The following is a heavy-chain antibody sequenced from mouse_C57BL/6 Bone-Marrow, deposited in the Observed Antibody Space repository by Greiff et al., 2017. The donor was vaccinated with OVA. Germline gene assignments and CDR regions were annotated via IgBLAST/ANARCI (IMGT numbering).Heavy chain of an antibody. Sequence: EVHLVESGGDLVKPGGSLKLSCAASGFTFSSYGMSWVRQTPDKRLEWVATISSGGSYTYYPDSVKGRFTISRDNAKNTLYLQMSSLKSEDTAMYYCARKNYGSSHYFDYWGQGTTLTVSS. CDR3: ARKNYGSSHYFDY. CDR1: GFTFSSYG. CDR2: ISSGGSYT. D-gene: IGHD1-1*01. V-gene: IGHV5-6*01. J-gene: IGHJ2*01.